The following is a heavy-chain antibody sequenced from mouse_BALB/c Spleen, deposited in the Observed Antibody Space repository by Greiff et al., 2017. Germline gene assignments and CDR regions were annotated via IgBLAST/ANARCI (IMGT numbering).Heavy chain of an antibody. J-gene: IGHJ4*01. D-gene: IGHD1-1*01. CDR2: ISYDGSN. CDR1: GYSITSGYY. Sequence: EVKLMESGPGLVKPSQSLSLTCSVTGYSITSGYYWNWIRQFPGNKLEWMGYISYDGSNNYNPSLKNRISITRDTSKNQFFLKLNSVTTEDTATYYCARGNYYGSSYVKGAMDYWGQGTSVTVSS. CDR3: ARGNYYGSSYVKGAMDY. V-gene: IGHV3-6*02.